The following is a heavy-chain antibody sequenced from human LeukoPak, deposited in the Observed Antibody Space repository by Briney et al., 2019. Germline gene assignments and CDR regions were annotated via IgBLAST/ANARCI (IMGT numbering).Heavy chain of an antibody. V-gene: IGHV4-59*08. CDR3: ARRGGRGSSYWFDP. J-gene: IGHJ5*02. CDR1: GGSISSYY. CDR2: VYDSGST. Sequence: SETLSLTCTVSGGSISSYYWTWIRQPPGKGLECIGYVYDSGSTNYNPSLQSRVTISVDTSKSQFSLKLTSVTAADTAVYYCARRGGRGSSYWFDPWGQGTLVTVSS. D-gene: IGHD3-10*01.